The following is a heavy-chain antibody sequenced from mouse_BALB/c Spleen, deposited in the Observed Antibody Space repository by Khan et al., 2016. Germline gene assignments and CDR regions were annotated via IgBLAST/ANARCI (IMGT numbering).Heavy chain of an antibody. CDR3: ARHYGNYERGWFAY. V-gene: IGHV5-17*02. D-gene: IGHD2-1*01. CDR2: ISSGSSAI. CDR1: GFTFSDFG. Sequence: EVELVESGGGLVQPGGSRKLSCAASGFTFSDFGMHWVRQAPEKGLEWVAYISSGSSAIYYEDTVKGRFTISRDNPKNTLFLQKTSLRSEDTAMYYCARHYGNYERGWFAYWGQGTLVTVSA. J-gene: IGHJ3*01.